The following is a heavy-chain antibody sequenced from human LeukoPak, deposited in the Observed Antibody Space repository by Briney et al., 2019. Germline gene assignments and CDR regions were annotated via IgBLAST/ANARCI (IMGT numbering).Heavy chain of an antibody. CDR1: GASISSSNYY. CDR3: ASGSTRYYYYYMDV. V-gene: IGHV4-61*02. J-gene: IGHJ6*03. Sequence: PSQTLSLTCTVSGASISSSNYYWSWLRQPAGKGLEWIGRIYTSGSTNYNPSLKSRVTISIDTSKNQVSLKLTSVTAADTAVYYCASGSTRYYYYYMDVWGKGTAVTISS. CDR2: IYTSGST.